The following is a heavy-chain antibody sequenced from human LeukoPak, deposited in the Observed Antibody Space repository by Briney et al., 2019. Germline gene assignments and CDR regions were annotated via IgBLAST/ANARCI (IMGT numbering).Heavy chain of an antibody. D-gene: IGHD3-22*01. CDR1: GYTFTSYG. V-gene: IGHV1-18*01. CDR3: ARDEARYSSGYYPNWFDP. Sequence: ASVKVSCKASGYTFTSYGISWVRQAPGQGLEWMGWISGYNGYAHYAHNLQGRVTMTTDTSTSTAYMELRSLRSDDTAVYYCARDEARYSSGYYPNWFDPWGQGTLVTVSS. J-gene: IGHJ5*02. CDR2: ISGYNGYA.